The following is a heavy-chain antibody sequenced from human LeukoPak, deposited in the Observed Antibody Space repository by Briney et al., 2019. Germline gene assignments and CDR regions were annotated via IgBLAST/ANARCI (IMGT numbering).Heavy chain of an antibody. CDR3: ARDYGIAAAVVY. V-gene: IGHV1-2*02. J-gene: IGHJ4*02. CDR1: GYTFTAYY. CDR2: INTNSGGT. D-gene: IGHD6-13*01. Sequence: ASVKVSCKASGYTFTAYYIHWVRQAPGQGPEWMGWINTNSGGTNSAQKYLGRVTMTRDTSISTAYMELSGLRSDDTAIYYCARDYGIAAAVVYWGQGTLVTVSS.